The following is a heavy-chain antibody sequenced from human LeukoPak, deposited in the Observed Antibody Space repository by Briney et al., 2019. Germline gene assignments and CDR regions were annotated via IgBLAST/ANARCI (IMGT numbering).Heavy chain of an antibody. CDR2: ISYDGSNK. Sequence: GGSLRLSCAASGFTFSNYGMHWVRQAPGKGLEWVAVISYDGSNKYCVDSVKGRFTISRDNSKNTLYLQMNSLRAEDTAVYYCAKDLMIVVVTASGMDVWGQGTTVTVSS. V-gene: IGHV3-30*18. D-gene: IGHD2-21*02. J-gene: IGHJ6*02. CDR1: GFTFSNYG. CDR3: AKDLMIVVVTASGMDV.